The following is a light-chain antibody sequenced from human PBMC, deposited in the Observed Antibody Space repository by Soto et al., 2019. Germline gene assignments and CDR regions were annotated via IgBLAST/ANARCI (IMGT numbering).Light chain of an antibody. CDR2: EGS. J-gene: IGLJ1*01. V-gene: IGLV2-23*01. Sequence: QSALTQPASVSGSPGQSITISCTGTSSDVGSYNLVSWYQQHPGKAPKLMIYEGSKRPSGVSNRFSGSKSGNTASLTLSGLQSEDEADYYCCSYAGRGVFGTGTKLTVL. CDR1: SSDVGSYNL. CDR3: CSYAGRGV.